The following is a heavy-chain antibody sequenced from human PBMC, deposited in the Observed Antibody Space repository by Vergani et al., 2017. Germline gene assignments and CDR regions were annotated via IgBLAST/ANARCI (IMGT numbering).Heavy chain of an antibody. CDR1: GVSISSYY. D-gene: IGHD1-26*01. CDR2: IYYSGST. Sequence: QVQLQESGPGLVKPSETLSLTCTVSGVSISSYYWSWIRQPPGKGLEWIGYIYYSGSTNYNPSLKSRVTISVDTSKNQFSLKLSSVTAADTAVYYCASSYVRYYYYYRDVWGKGTTVTVSS. CDR3: ASSYVRYYYYYRDV. J-gene: IGHJ6*03. V-gene: IGHV4-59*01.